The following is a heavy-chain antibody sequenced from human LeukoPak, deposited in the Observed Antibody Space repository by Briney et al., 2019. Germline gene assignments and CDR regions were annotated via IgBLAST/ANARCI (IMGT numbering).Heavy chain of an antibody. V-gene: IGHV4-59*01. CDR2: IYYSGST. D-gene: IGHD3-22*01. Sequence: SETLSLTCTVSGGSISSYYWSWIRQPPGKGLEWIGYIYYSGSTNYNPSLKSRVTISVDTSKNQFSLKLSSVTAADTAVYYCARGPNYYDSSPFDYWGQGTLVTVSS. J-gene: IGHJ4*02. CDR3: ARGPNYYDSSPFDY. CDR1: GGSISSYY.